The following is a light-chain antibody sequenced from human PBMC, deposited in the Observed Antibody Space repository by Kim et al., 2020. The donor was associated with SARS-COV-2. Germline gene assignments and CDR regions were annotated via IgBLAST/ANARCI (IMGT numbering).Light chain of an antibody. J-gene: IGLJ3*02. CDR1: SNNVGNEG. V-gene: IGLV10-54*04. Sequence: HTATIACTWNSNNVGNEGAAWQQQRPGRPPKPLTYRNNNRPSGISDRFSASRSGNTASLTITGLQPEDETDYYCSAWDSSLSAWVFGGGTQLTVL. CDR3: SAWDSSLSAWV. CDR2: RNN.